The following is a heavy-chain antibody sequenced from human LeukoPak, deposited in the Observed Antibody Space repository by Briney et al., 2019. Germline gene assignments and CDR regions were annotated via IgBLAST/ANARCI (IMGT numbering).Heavy chain of an antibody. Sequence: ASVTVSCKASGYTFTSYYMHWVRQAPGQGLEWMGIINPSGGSTSYAQKFQGRVTMTRDMSTSTVYMELSSLRSKDTAVYYCARVGAFYGDLDYWGQGTLVTVSS. CDR3: ARVGAFYGDLDY. CDR2: INPSGGST. V-gene: IGHV1-46*01. CDR1: GYTFTSYY. J-gene: IGHJ4*02. D-gene: IGHD4-17*01.